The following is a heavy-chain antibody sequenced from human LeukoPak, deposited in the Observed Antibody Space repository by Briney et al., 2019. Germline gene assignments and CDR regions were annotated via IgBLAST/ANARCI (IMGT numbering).Heavy chain of an antibody. J-gene: IGHJ4*02. D-gene: IGHD2/OR15-2a*01. CDR1: GFTFSSNA. V-gene: IGHV3-21*01. CDR2: ISSGSTYI. Sequence: PGGSLRLSCAASGFTFSSNAMSWVRQAPGKGLEWVSSISSGSTYIYYADSVKGRFTISRDNAKNSLFLQMNRLRAEDTAVYYCARFTTTYYFDHWGQGTLVTFSS. CDR3: ARFTTTYYFDH.